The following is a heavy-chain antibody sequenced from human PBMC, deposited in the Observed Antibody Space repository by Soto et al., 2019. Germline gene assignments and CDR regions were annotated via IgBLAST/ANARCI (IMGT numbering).Heavy chain of an antibody. CDR1: GYTFTSYG. J-gene: IGHJ4*02. CDR2: ICAYNGNT. Sequence: ASVKVSCKASGYTFTSYGISWVRQAPGQGLGWMGWICAYNGNTNYAQKLQGRVTMTTDTSTSTAYMELRSLRSDDTAVYYCARDPYVSRRYGPIDYSGPGTLVTVSS. D-gene: IGHD3-10*01. CDR3: ARDPYVSRRYGPIDY. V-gene: IGHV1-18*01.